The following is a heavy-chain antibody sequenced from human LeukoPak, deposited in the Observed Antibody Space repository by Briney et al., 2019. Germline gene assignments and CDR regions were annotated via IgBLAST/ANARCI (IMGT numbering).Heavy chain of an antibody. CDR2: INHSGGT. J-gene: IGHJ5*02. D-gene: IGHD5-12*01. V-gene: IGHV4-34*01. CDR1: GESFSEYY. CDR3: AFEGPVSGYAFDP. Sequence: SETLSLTCAVYGESFSEYYWSWIRQPPGKGLEWIVQINHSGGTNYHPSLKTRVTISLDTSKNQVSLKLRSVTAADTAVYYCAFEGPVSGYAFDPWGQGALVAVSS.